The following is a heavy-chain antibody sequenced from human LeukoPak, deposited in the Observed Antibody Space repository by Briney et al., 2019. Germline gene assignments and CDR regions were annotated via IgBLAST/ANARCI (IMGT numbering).Heavy chain of an antibody. J-gene: IGHJ5*02. CDR3: ARKGPGNFDP. V-gene: IGHV4-59*01. D-gene: IGHD1-14*01. CDR1: GGSISSYY. Sequence: SEALSLTCTVSGGSISSYYWSWIRQPPGKGLEWIGYIYYSGSTNYNPSLKSRVTISVDTSKNQFSLKLSSVTAADAAVYYCARKGPGNFDPWGQGTLVTVSS. CDR2: IYYSGST.